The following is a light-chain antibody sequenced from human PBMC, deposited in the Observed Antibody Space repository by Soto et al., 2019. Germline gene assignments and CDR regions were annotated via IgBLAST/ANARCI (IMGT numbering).Light chain of an antibody. CDR2: ATS. V-gene: IGKV1-16*01. J-gene: IGKJ2*01. Sequence: DIQMTQSPSSLSASVGDRVTITCRASQVISKYIGWFQQKPGKAPKSLIYATSRLQSGVPTRFSGSGSGTDFTLTISSLQPEDFAKYYCQQYDSYPRTFGQGTKLE. CDR3: QQYDSYPRT. CDR1: QVISKY.